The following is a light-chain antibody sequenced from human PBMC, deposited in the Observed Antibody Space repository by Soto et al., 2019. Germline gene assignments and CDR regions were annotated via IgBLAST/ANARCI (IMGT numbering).Light chain of an antibody. J-gene: IGLJ2*01. CDR3: QSSDNSLPGLVI. Sequence: QSVLTQPPSMSGAPGQRVTISCTGSSSNIGAGYDVHWYQQLPGTPPKLLIYLNNDRPSGVPDRFSCSKSGTSASLAITGLRADDEAVYYCQSSDNSLPGLVIFGGGTKVTVL. V-gene: IGLV1-40*01. CDR1: SSNIGAGYD. CDR2: LNN.